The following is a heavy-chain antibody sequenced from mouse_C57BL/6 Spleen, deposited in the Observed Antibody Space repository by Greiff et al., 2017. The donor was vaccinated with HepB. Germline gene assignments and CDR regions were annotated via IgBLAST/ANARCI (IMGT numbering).Heavy chain of an antibody. J-gene: IGHJ3*01. CDR1: GFTFSSYA. D-gene: IGHD1-1*01. CDR3: TSNYYGSSPFAY. V-gene: IGHV5-9-1*02. CDR2: ISSGGDYI. Sequence: EVKVVESGEGLVKPGGSLKLSCAASGFTFSSYAMSWVRQTPEKRLEWVAYISSGGDYIYYADTVKGRFTISRDNARNTLYLQMSSLKSEDTAMYYCTSNYYGSSPFAYWGQGTLVTVSA.